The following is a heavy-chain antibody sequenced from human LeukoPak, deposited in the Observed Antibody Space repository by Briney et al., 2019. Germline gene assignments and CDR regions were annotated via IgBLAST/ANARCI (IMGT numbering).Heavy chain of an antibody. D-gene: IGHD2-15*01. CDR2: INIDGTTT. CDR3: ARDCYEVVATFDY. CDR1: LWIFPRYW. V-gene: IGHV3-74*01. Sequence: GGSLRLSCAASLWIFPRYWMHWLRQVPGKGLVWVSRINIDGTTTNYADSVKGRFTVSRDNAKNTLYLQVNSLKVQAKAVYDCARDCYEVVATFDYWGQGTLVTVSS. J-gene: IGHJ4*02.